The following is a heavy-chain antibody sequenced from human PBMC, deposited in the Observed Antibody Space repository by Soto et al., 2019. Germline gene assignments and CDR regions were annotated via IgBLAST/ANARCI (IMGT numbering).Heavy chain of an antibody. CDR1: GESISSGGYY. V-gene: IGHV4-31*03. Sequence: QVQLQESGPGLVKPSQTLSLTCSVSGESISSGGYYWSWIRHHPGKCLEWIGDIYDSESAYYNPSLKSRVTISMDTSKNHFAMRLRSVTAADTAVYYCARASSSSSAADYWGQGTLATVSS. J-gene: IGHJ4*02. CDR3: ARASSSSSAADY. D-gene: IGHD6-6*01. CDR2: IYDSESA.